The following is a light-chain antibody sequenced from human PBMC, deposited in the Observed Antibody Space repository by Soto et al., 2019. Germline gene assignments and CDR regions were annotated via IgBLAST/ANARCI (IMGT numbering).Light chain of an antibody. Sequence: EIVMTQSPATLSVSPGERATLSCRASQSVSSNLAWYQQKPGQAPRLLIYGASTRATGIPARFSGSGSGTGFTRTISSLQSEDFAVYYCRQYNNWWTFGQGTKVEIK. V-gene: IGKV3-15*01. J-gene: IGKJ1*01. CDR3: RQYNNWWT. CDR2: GAS. CDR1: QSVSSN.